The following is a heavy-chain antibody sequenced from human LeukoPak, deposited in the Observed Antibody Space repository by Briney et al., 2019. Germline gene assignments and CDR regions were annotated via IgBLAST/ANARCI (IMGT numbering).Heavy chain of an antibody. CDR2: IYYSGST. CDR1: GGSISSYY. Sequence: SETLSLTCTVSGGSISSYYWSWIRQPPGKGLEWIGYIYYSGSTNYNPSLKSRVTISVDTSKNQFSLKLSSVTAADTAVYYCARLSRSSGWLYDYWGQGTLVTVSS. CDR3: ARLSRSSGWLYDY. V-gene: IGHV4-59*01. D-gene: IGHD6-19*01. J-gene: IGHJ4*02.